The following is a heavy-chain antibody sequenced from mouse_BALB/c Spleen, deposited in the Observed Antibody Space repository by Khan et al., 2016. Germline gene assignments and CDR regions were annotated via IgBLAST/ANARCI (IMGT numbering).Heavy chain of an antibody. J-gene: IGHJ3*01. CDR3: ARSPYDYDVGFAY. Sequence: IQLVQSGAELVKPGASVKLSCTASGFNIKDTYMHWVKQRPEQGLEWIGRIDPANGNTKYDPKFPGKATITADTSSNTAYLPLSSLTSEDTAVYYCARSPYDYDVGFAYWGQGTLVTVSA. CDR1: GFNIKDTY. D-gene: IGHD2-4*01. V-gene: IGHV14-3*02. CDR2: IDPANGNT.